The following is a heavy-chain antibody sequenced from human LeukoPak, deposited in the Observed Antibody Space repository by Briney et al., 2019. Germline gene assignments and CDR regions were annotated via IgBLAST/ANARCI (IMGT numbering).Heavy chain of an antibody. CDR2: IIPIFCTA. J-gene: IGHJ4*02. Sequence: SSETVSCKASVCSFSSCAISWVRQAPRQGLEWVGGIIPIFCTANYAHQFQGRGTIIADKPTSTAYTELSSLNSEDTAVYYCARDTSGWYYDYWGQGTMVTVSS. CDR1: VCSFSSCA. CDR3: ARDTSGWYYDY. D-gene: IGHD6-19*01. V-gene: IGHV1-69*06.